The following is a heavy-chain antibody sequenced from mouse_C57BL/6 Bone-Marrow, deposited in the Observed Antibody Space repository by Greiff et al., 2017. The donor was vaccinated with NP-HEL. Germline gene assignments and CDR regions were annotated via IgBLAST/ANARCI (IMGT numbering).Heavy chain of an antibody. CDR3: ARPLYYDYDEAWFAY. CDR2: IYPRDGSP. CDR1: GYTFTDHT. Sequence: QVQLQQSDAELVKPGASVKISCKVSGYTFTDHTIHWMKQRPEQGLEWIGYIYPRDGSPKYNEKFKGKATLTADKSSSTAYMQLNSLTSEDSAVYFCARPLYYDYDEAWFAYWGQGTLVTVSA. D-gene: IGHD2-4*01. J-gene: IGHJ3*01. V-gene: IGHV1-78*01.